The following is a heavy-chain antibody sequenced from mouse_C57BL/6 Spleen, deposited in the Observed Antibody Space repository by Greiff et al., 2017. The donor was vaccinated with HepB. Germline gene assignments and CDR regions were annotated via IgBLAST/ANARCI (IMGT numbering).Heavy chain of an antibody. V-gene: IGHV5-4*03. CDR1: GFTFSSYA. D-gene: IGHD1-1*01. CDR3: ARNYGSSPYYAMDY. CDR2: ISDGGSYT. Sequence: EVMLVESGGGLVKPGGSLKLSCAASGFTFSSYAMSWVRQTPEKRLEWVATISDGGSYTYYPDNVKGRFTISRDNAKNNLYLQMSHLKSEDTAMYYCARNYGSSPYYAMDYWGQGTSVTVAS. J-gene: IGHJ4*01.